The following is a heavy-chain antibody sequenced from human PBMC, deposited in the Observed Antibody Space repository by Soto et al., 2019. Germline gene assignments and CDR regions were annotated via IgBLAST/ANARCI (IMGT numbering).Heavy chain of an antibody. Sequence: RGESLKISCKGSGYSFTSYWISWVRQMPGKGLEWMGRIDPSDSYTNSSPSFQGHVTISADKSISTAYLQWSSLKASDTAMYYCARPNGHALAAPLDVWGQGTTVTVSS. CDR2: IDPSDSYT. J-gene: IGHJ6*02. CDR3: ARPNGHALAAPLDV. CDR1: GYSFTSYW. V-gene: IGHV5-10-1*01. D-gene: IGHD6-25*01.